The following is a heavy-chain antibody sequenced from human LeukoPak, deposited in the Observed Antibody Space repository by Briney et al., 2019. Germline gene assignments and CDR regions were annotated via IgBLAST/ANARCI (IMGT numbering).Heavy chain of an antibody. V-gene: IGHV3-73*01. CDR3: TRHVPNSGYANFDC. Sequence: PGGSLRLSCAASGFTFSGSAMHWGRHASGEGVEWGGRIRSKANYYTTAYASSVKGSFTMSRDDSNNTSYLPMNRLKTEATAVYYCTRHVPNSGYANFDCWGQGTLVTVSS. CDR1: GFTFSGSA. CDR2: IRSKANYYTT. J-gene: IGHJ4*02. D-gene: IGHD5-12*01.